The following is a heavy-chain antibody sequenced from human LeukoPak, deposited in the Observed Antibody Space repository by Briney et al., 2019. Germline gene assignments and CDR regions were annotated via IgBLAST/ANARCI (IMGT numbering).Heavy chain of an antibody. Sequence: GGSLRLSCAASGSTFSSYAMSWVRQAPGKGLEWVSTISGSGDSTFYADSVKGRFTISRDNSKNTLYVQMNSLRAEDTAVYYCAKGRSGWVVGASDYWGQGTLVTVSS. V-gene: IGHV3-23*01. J-gene: IGHJ4*02. D-gene: IGHD2-15*01. CDR3: AKGRSGWVVGASDY. CDR1: GSTFSSYA. CDR2: ISGSGDST.